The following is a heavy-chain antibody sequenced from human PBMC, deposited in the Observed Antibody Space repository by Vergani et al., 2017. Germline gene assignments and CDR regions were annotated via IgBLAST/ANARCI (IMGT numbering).Heavy chain of an antibody. J-gene: IGHJ6*03. CDR3: ARASLKALVGYYYYMDV. Sequence: QVQLQESGPGLVKPSQTLSLTCAVSGDSITNGGFSWNWIRQPPGKGPEWIGYIFPSGNSEYNPSLKNRVSISLDKSKNQFSLWVNSVTAADTAVYFCARASLKALVGYYYYMDVWGKGKTVVVSS. V-gene: IGHV4-30-2*01. D-gene: IGHD3-16*02. CDR1: GDSITNGGFS. CDR2: IFPSGNS.